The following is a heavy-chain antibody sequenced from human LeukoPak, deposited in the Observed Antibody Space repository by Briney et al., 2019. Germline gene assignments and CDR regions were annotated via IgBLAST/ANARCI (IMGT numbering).Heavy chain of an antibody. V-gene: IGHV4-59*12. D-gene: IGHD5-24*01. J-gene: IGHJ3*02. CDR2: IYSSGST. Sequence: SETLSLTCTVAGASISSYYWSWIRQPPGKGLEWIGLIYSSGSTNYNPSLKSRVTISVDRSKNQFSLQLNSVTPEDTAVYYCARDPSGDGYNTVPGFAFDIWGQGTMVTVSS. CDR3: ARDPSGDGYNTVPGFAFDI. CDR1: GASISSYY.